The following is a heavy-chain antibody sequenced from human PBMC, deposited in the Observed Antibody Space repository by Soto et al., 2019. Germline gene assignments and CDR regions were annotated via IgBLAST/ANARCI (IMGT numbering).Heavy chain of an antibody. CDR1: GFTFSSYA. CDR3: ARDNRAYGDYVFDY. D-gene: IGHD4-17*01. J-gene: IGHJ4*02. V-gene: IGHV3-30-3*01. Sequence: GGSLRLSCAASGFTFSSYAMHWVRQAPGKGLEWVAVISYDGSNKYYADSVKGRFTISRDNSKNTLYLQMNSLRAEDTAVYYCARDNRAYGDYVFDYWGQGXLVTVYS. CDR2: ISYDGSNK.